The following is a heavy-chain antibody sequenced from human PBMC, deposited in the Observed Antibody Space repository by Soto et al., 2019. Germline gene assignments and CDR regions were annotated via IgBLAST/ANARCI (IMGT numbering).Heavy chain of an antibody. D-gene: IGHD6-25*01. CDR2: IYPGDSDT. J-gene: IGHJ6*03. Sequence: GESLKISCKGSGYSFTSYWIGWVRQMPGKGLEWMGIIYPGDSDTRYSPSFQGQVTISADKSISTAYLQWSSLKASDTAMYYCARGPNLAAEEYYYYYMDFWGKGTTVTVSS. CDR1: GYSFTSYW. V-gene: IGHV5-51*01. CDR3: ARGPNLAAEEYYYYYMDF.